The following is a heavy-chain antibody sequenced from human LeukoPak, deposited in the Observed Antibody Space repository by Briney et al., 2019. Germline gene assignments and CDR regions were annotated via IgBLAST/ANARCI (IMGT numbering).Heavy chain of an antibody. V-gene: IGHV3-30*02. CDR3: AKEDLYGPRGGVDY. CDR1: GFAFSRYG. J-gene: IGHJ4*02. Sequence: PGGSLRLSCAASGFAFSRYGMHWVRQAPGKGLEWVAFIRYDGSNKNHADSVKGRFTISRDNSKNTLYLQMNSLRAEDTAVYYCAKEDLYGPRGGVDYWGQGTLVTVSS. CDR2: IRYDGSNK. D-gene: IGHD3-10*01.